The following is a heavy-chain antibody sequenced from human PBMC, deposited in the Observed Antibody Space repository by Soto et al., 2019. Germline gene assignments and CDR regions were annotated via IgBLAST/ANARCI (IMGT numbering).Heavy chain of an antibody. CDR1: GGSISSYY. V-gene: IGHV4-59*01. CDR2: IYYSGST. Sequence: SETLSLTCTVSGGSISSYYWSWIRQPPGKGLEWIGYIYYSGSTNYNPSLKSRVTISVDTSKNQFSLKLSSVTAADTAVYYCARRQWADYGGIFDPWGQGNLVTVS. CDR3: ARRQWADYGGIFDP. J-gene: IGHJ5*02. D-gene: IGHD4-17*01.